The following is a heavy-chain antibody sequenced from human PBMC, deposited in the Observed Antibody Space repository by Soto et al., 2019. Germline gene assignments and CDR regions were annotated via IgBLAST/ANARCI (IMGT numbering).Heavy chain of an antibody. J-gene: IGHJ4*02. Sequence: GESLKISCAASGFTFSSYGMHWVRQAPGKGLEWVAVISYDGSNKYYADSVKGRFTISRDNSKNTLYLQMNSLRAEDTAVYYCANAAGLLGYWGQGTLVTVSS. V-gene: IGHV3-30*18. CDR2: ISYDGSNK. D-gene: IGHD2-21*02. CDR3: ANAAGLLGY. CDR1: GFTFSSYG.